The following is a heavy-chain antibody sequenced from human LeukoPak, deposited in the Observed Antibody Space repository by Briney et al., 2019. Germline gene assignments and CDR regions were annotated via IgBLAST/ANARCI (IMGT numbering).Heavy chain of an antibody. V-gene: IGHV3-74*01. CDR3: ARGGGSNLFNI. CDR1: GFTFSSYW. J-gene: IGHJ3*02. Sequence: GGSLRLSCAASGFTFSSYWVHWVRQAPGQGLVWVSPINSDGSSTSYADSVKGRFTISRDNAKNTLSLQMNSLRAEDTAVYYCARGGGSNLFNIWAQGKMVIVSS. CDR2: INSDGSST. D-gene: IGHD3-10*01.